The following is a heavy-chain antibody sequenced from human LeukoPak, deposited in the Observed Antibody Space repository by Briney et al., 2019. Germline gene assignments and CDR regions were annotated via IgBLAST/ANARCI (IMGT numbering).Heavy chain of an antibody. V-gene: IGHV3-23*01. D-gene: IGHD3-10*01. J-gene: IGHJ4*02. Sequence: GGSLRLSCAASGFAFSSFAMGWVSQAPGKGLEWVSAISGSGGSTYYADSVKGRFTISRDNSKNTLHLQMNSLRAEDTAVYYCANGDKKRITMVRGVMQPFDYWGQGTLVTVSS. CDR1: GFAFSSFA. CDR3: ANGDKKRITMVRGVMQPFDY. CDR2: ISGSGGST.